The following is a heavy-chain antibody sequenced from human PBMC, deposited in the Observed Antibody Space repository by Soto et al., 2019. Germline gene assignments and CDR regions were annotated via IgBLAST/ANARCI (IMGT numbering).Heavy chain of an antibody. CDR3: ARERYCSGGSCYSDAFDI. D-gene: IGHD2-15*01. CDR2: INPNSGGT. V-gene: IGHV1-2*04. CDR1: GYTFTGYY. J-gene: IGHJ3*02. Sequence: QVQLVQSRAEVKKPGASVKVSCKASGYTFTGYYMHWVRQAPGQGLEWMGWINPNSGGTNDAQKFQGWVTMTRDTSISTAYMELSRLRSDDTAVYYCARERYCSGGSCYSDAFDIWGQGTMVTVSS.